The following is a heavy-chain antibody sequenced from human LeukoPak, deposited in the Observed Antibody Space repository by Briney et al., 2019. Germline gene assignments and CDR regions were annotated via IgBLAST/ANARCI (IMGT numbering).Heavy chain of an antibody. V-gene: IGHV1-69*05. Sequence: SVKVSCKASGGTFSSYAISWVRQAPGQGLEWMGGIIPIFGTANYAQKFQGRVTITTDESTSTAYMELSSLRSEDTAVYYCAGQGVAPDVLLHYYYGMDVWGQGTTVTVSS. CDR2: IIPIFGTA. CDR1: GGTFSSYA. CDR3: AGQGVAPDVLLHYYYGMDV. D-gene: IGHD2-15*01. J-gene: IGHJ6*02.